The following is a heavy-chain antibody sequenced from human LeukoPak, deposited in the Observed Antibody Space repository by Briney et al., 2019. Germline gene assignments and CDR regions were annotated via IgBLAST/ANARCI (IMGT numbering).Heavy chain of an antibody. Sequence: ASVKVSCKASGYTLTSHGISWARQAPGQGLEWMGWISFYDGNTNYAQKLQGRMTMTTDTSTSTAYMELRSLRSEDTAVYYCARDQSPRGIDYWGQGTLVTVSS. CDR1: GYTLTSHG. CDR3: ARDQSPRGIDY. CDR2: ISFYDGNT. V-gene: IGHV1-18*01. D-gene: IGHD3-10*01. J-gene: IGHJ4*02.